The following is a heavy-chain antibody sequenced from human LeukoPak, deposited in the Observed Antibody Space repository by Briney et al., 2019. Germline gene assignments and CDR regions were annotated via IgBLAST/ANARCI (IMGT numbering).Heavy chain of an antibody. D-gene: IGHD2-21*01. J-gene: IGHJ4*02. CDR2: ISGSGGNT. CDR3: ATEKGDSPDY. Sequence: SGGSLRLSCAASGFIFSNYAMSWVRQAPGKGLEWVSGISGSGGNTYHADSVKGRFTISRDNSKNTLYVQMNSLRAEDTAVYYCATEKGDSPDYWGQGTLVTVSS. CDR1: GFIFSNYA. V-gene: IGHV3-23*01.